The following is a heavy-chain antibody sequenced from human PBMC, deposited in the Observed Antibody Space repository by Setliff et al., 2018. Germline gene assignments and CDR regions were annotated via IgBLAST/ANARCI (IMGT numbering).Heavy chain of an antibody. J-gene: IGHJ5*02. CDR2: IPHSEGT. CDR3: ARGNDVRFDP. D-gene: IGHD1-1*01. CDR1: TYSITNHF. V-gene: IGHV4-38-2*01. Sequence: SETLSLTCAVSTYSITNHFWGWIRQPPGKGLEWIGSIPHSEGTYYNPSLKSRVTISIDTSKNQFSLNLRSVTATDTAVYYCARGNDVRFDPWSQGALVTVSS.